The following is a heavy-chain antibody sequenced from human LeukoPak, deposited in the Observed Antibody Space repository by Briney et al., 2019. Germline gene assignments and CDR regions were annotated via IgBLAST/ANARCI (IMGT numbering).Heavy chain of an antibody. CDR2: IWYDGSDK. D-gene: IGHD4-17*01. CDR1: GFTFRDFA. CDR3: ARDPMTTNTFYFDF. Sequence: PGGSLRLSCSVSGFTFRDFAMHWVRQAPGKGLEWVAVIWYDGSDKYYADSVKGRFTISRDNSKNTLYLQMNSLRAEDTSVYYCARDPMTTNTFYFDFWGQGTLVTVSS. V-gene: IGHV3-33*08. J-gene: IGHJ4*02.